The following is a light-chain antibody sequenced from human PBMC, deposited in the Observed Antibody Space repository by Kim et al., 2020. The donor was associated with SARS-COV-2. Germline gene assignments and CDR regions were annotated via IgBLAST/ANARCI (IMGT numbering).Light chain of an antibody. CDR1: QSVSSN. Sequence: SVSPGERATLSCRASQSVSSNLAWYQQKPGQAPRLLIYGASTRATGIPARFSGSGSGTEFTLTISSLQSEDIAVYYCQQYNNWPGTFGQGTKLEI. J-gene: IGKJ1*01. CDR2: GAS. CDR3: QQYNNWPGT. V-gene: IGKV3-15*01.